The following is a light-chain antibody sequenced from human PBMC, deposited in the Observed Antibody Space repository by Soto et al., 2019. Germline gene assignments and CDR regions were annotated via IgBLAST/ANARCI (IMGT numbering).Light chain of an antibody. V-gene: IGLV2-14*01. Sequence: QSVLTQPASVSGSPGQSITISCTGTSSDVGGYNYVSWYQQHPGKAPKLMIYDVSNRPSGVSNRFSGSKSGNTASLTISGLQAEDEADYYCSSYTSTERVFGTGT. CDR3: SSYTSTERV. J-gene: IGLJ1*01. CDR1: SSDVGGYNY. CDR2: DVS.